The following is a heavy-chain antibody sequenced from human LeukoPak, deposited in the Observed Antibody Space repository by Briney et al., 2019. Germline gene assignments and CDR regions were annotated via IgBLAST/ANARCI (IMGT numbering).Heavy chain of an antibody. CDR3: AKDLVYCSSTSCTYGFDY. Sequence: GGSLRLSCAASGFTFSSYAMSWVRQAPGKGLEWVSAISGNGGSPYYADSVKGRFTISRDNSKNTLYLQMSSLRAEDTAVYYCAKDLVYCSSTSCTYGFDYWGQGTLVTVSS. CDR2: ISGNGGSP. J-gene: IGHJ4*02. V-gene: IGHV3-23*01. D-gene: IGHD2-2*01. CDR1: GFTFSSYA.